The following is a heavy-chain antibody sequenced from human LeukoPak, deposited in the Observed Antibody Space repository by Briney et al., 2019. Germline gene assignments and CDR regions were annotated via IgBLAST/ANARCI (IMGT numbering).Heavy chain of an antibody. CDR2: ISLSSSTI. Sequence: PGGSLRLSCAASGLTFSNYEMNWVRQAPGKGLEWVSYISLSSSTIYYADSVRGRFTISRDNAKNSLYLQMNSLRDEDTAVYYCTRDSPGSGSYYDYWGQGTLVTVSS. CDR3: TRDSPGSGSYYDY. CDR1: GLTFSNYE. J-gene: IGHJ4*02. D-gene: IGHD3-10*01. V-gene: IGHV3-48*02.